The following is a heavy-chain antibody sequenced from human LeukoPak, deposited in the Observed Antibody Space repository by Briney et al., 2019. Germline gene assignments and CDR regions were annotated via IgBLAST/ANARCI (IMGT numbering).Heavy chain of an antibody. CDR1: GFTFSSYT. Sequence: PGGSLRLSCAASGFTFSSYTMSWVRQAPGKGLEWVSAISGSGGSTYYADSVKGRFTISRDNSKNTLYLQMNSLRAEDTAVYYCAKSGPRTGVPPMYYFDYWGQGTLVTVSS. D-gene: IGHD7-27*01. CDR2: ISGSGGST. V-gene: IGHV3-23*01. J-gene: IGHJ4*02. CDR3: AKSGPRTGVPPMYYFDY.